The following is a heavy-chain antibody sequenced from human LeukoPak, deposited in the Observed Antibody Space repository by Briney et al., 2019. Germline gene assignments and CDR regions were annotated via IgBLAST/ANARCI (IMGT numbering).Heavy chain of an antibody. J-gene: IGHJ6*02. CDR3: ARGELRFLEWLHYYYYGMDV. CDR1: GNTFTSHY. Sequence: GASVKVSCKASGNTFTSHYVHWVRQATGQGLEWMGWMNPNSGNTGYARKFQGRVTMTRNTSISTAYMELSSLRSEDTAVYYCARGELRFLEWLHYYYYGMDVWGQGTTVTVSS. CDR2: MNPNSGNT. V-gene: IGHV1-8*02. D-gene: IGHD3-3*01.